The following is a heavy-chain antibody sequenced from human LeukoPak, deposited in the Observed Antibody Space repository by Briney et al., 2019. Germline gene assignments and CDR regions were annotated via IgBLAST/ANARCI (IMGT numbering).Heavy chain of an antibody. CDR3: AKVPGPGKYYFDY. V-gene: IGHV3-23*01. J-gene: IGHJ4*02. D-gene: IGHD1-14*01. CDR2: ISGSGHNT. CDR1: GFAFSSFA. Sequence: GGSLRLSCAASGFAFSSFAMDWVRQAPGKGLEWVSAISGSGHNTYYADSVKGRFTISRDNSENTLYLQMNSLRAEDTAIYYCAKVPGPGKYYFDYWGQGTLVTVSS.